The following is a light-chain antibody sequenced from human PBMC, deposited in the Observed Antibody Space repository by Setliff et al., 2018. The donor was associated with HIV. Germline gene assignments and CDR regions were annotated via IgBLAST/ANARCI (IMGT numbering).Light chain of an antibody. CDR3: CSYAGRSSSFYV. CDR2: EVT. CDR1: SSDVGAYNL. V-gene: IGLV2-23*02. J-gene: IGLJ1*01. Sequence: QSALAQPASVSGSPGQSITISCTGTSSDVGAYNLVSWYQQRSGKGPKLLISEVTQRPSGVSNRFSASKSGNTASLTISGLQAEDEAVYYCCSYAGRSSSFYVFGTGTRSPS.